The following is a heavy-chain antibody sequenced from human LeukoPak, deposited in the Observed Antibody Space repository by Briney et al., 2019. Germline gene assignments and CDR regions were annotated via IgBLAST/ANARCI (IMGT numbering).Heavy chain of an antibody. V-gene: IGHV3-21*01. CDR2: ISSSSSYI. D-gene: IGHD3-22*01. CDR1: GFTFSSNS. J-gene: IGHJ4*02. Sequence: GGSLRLSCAASGFTFSSNSMNWVRQAPGKGLEWVSSISSSSSYIYYADSVKGRFTISRDNAKNSLYLQMNSLRAEDTAVYYCARHVVALGFDYWGQGTLVTVSS. CDR3: ARHVVALGFDY.